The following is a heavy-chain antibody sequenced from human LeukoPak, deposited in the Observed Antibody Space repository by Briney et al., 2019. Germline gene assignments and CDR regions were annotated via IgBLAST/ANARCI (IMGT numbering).Heavy chain of an antibody. V-gene: IGHV3-73*01. CDR3: TSPIGYCSGGSCSHYYYYYMDV. CDR1: GFTFSGSA. D-gene: IGHD2-15*01. J-gene: IGHJ6*03. CDR2: IRSKANSYAT. Sequence: GGSLRLSCAASGFTFSGSAMHWVRQASGKGLEWVGRIRSKANSYATAYAASVKGRFTISRDDSKNTAYLQMNSLKTEDTAVYYCTSPIGYCSGGSCSHYYYYYMDVWGKGTTVTVSS.